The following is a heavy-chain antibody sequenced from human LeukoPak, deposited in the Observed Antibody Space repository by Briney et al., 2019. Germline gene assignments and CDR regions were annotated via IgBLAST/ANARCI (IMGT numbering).Heavy chain of an antibody. CDR3: ARKETGNYFDF. J-gene: IGHJ4*02. CDR2: INPNTDVT. D-gene: IGHD3-10*01. V-gene: IGHV1-2*02. Sequence: SVNVSCKTSGWSLPDYYMHSVRQAPGHGLEGMGWINPNTDVTNSAQKFQGRVTMAKDTSISTVYMELFRLTSDDTAVYYCARKETGNYFDFWGQGTLVTVST. CDR1: GWSLPDYY.